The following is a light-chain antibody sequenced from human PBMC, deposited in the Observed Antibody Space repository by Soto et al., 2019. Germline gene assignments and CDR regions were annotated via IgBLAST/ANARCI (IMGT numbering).Light chain of an antibody. J-gene: IGKJ1*01. CDR1: QSVSSN. CDR3: QQYNNWPGT. V-gene: IGKV3-15*01. CDR2: GAS. Sequence: EIVLPQSPATLSVSPGDRATLXCGASQSVSSNLAWYQQKPGQAPRLLIYGASTRATGFPARFSGSGSGTEFTLTISSLQSEDFAVYYCQQYNNWPGTFGQGTKVDIK.